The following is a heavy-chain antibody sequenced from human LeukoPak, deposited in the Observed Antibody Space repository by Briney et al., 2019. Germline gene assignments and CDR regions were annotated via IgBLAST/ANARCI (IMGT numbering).Heavy chain of an antibody. CDR1: GFTFSNAW. D-gene: IGHD3-10*01. J-gene: IGHJ4*02. Sequence: GWSLRLSCAASGFTFSNAWMSWVRQAPGKGLEWVSSIGSSSSYIYYADSVKGRFTISRDNAQNSLYLQMISLRAEDTAVYYCARDDGSGSPFDYWGQGTLVTVSS. CDR2: IGSSSSYI. CDR3: ARDDGSGSPFDY. V-gene: IGHV3-21*01.